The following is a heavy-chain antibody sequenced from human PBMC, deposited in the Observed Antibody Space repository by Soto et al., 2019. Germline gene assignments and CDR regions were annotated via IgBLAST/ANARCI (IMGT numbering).Heavy chain of an antibody. CDR2: ISWNTGSI. V-gene: IGHV3-9*01. D-gene: IGHD3-16*02. J-gene: IGHJ4*02. CDR3: AKDKWEVSYYFDY. Sequence: EVQLVESGGGLVQPSRSLRLSCAASGFTFADYAMHWVRQAPGKGLEWVSGISWNTGSIGYADSVKGRFTISRDNAKNSLYLQLNSLRAEDTALYYYAKDKWEVSYYFDYWGQVTLVTVSS. CDR1: GFTFADYA.